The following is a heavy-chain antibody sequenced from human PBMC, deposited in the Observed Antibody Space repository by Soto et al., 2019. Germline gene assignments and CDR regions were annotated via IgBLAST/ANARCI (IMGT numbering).Heavy chain of an antibody. D-gene: IGHD2-15*01. CDR1: GYTFTSYG. Sequence: GASVKVSCKASGYTFTSYGISWVRQAPGQGLEWMGWISAYNGNTNYAQKLQGRVTMTTDTSTSTAYMELRSLRSDDTAVYYCARDSQSDIVVVVAATGWFDPWGQGTLVTVSS. CDR3: ARDSQSDIVVVVAATGWFDP. CDR2: ISAYNGNT. V-gene: IGHV1-18*01. J-gene: IGHJ5*02.